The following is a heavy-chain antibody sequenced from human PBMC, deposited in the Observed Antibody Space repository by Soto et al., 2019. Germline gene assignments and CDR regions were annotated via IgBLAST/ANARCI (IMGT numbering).Heavy chain of an antibody. CDR1: GGTFSSYA. CDR2: IIPMFGTA. D-gene: IGHD3-22*01. J-gene: IGHJ4*02. Sequence: QVQLVQSGAEVKKPGSSVKVSCKTSGGTFSSYAISWVRQAPGQGLEWMGGIIPMFGTANYAQKFQGRVTITADESTNTAYMELRSLRSEDTAVYYCARSRANYYDSRGYYYSTFDYWGQGTLVTVSS. V-gene: IGHV1-69*12. CDR3: ARSRANYYDSRGYYYSTFDY.